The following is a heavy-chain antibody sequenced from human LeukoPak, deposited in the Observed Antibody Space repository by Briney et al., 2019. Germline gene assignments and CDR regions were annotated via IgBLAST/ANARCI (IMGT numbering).Heavy chain of an antibody. D-gene: IGHD1-26*01. J-gene: IGHJ3*02. CDR3: ARGEWELLRADAFDI. CDR2: IYYSGST. CDR1: GGSISSYY. V-gene: IGHV4-59*08. Sequence: SETLSLTCTVSGGSISSYYWSWIRQPPGKGLEWIGYIYYSGSTYYNPSLRSRVTISVDTSKNQFSLKLSSVTAADTAVYHCARGEWELLRADAFDIWGQGTMVTVSS.